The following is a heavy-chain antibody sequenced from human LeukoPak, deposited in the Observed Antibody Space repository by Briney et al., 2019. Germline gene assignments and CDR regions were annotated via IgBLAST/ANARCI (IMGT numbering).Heavy chain of an antibody. V-gene: IGHV4-61*02. Sequence: SETLSLTCTVSGGSISSGSYYWTWIRQPAGKGLEWIGRIYTSGSTNYNPSLKSRVTISVDTSKNQFSLKLSSVTAADTAVYYCARVIHHDILTGYWFDPWGQGTLVTVSS. CDR2: IYTSGST. CDR1: GGSISSGSYY. J-gene: IGHJ5*02. CDR3: ARVIHHDILTGYWFDP. D-gene: IGHD3-9*01.